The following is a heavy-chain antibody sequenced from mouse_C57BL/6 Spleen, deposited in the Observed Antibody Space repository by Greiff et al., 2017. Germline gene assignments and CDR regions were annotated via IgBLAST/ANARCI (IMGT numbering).Heavy chain of an antibody. J-gene: IGHJ4*01. CDR2: IYPSDSET. CDR3: ARYSGDYAMDY. CDR1: GYTFTSYW. V-gene: IGHV1-61*01. Sequence: VQLQQPGAELVRPGSSVKLSCKASGYTFTSYWMDWVKQRPGQGLEWIGNIYPSDSETHYNQKFKDKATLTVDKSSSTAYMQLSSLTSEDSAVYYCARYSGDYAMDYWGQGTSVTVSS.